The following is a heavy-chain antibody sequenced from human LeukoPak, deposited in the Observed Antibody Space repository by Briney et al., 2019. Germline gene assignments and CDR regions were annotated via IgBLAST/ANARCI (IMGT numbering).Heavy chain of an antibody. CDR1: GGTFSSYA. CDR3: ARGPHSEYSSSSYYYGMDV. CDR2: IIPILGIA. Sequence: SVKVSCKASGGTFSSYAISWVRQAPGQGLEWMGRIIPILGIANYAQKFQGRVTITADKSTSTAYMELSSLRSEDRAVYYCARGPHSEYSSSSYYYGMDVWGQGTTVTVSS. V-gene: IGHV1-69*04. J-gene: IGHJ6*02. D-gene: IGHD6-6*01.